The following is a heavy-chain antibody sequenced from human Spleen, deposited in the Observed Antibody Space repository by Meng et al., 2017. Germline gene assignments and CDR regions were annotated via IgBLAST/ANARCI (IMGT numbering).Heavy chain of an antibody. V-gene: IGHV3-21*01. CDR2: ISSSSSYI. Sequence: GESLKISCAASGFTFSSYSMNWVRQAPGKGLEWVSSISSSSSYIYYADPVKGRFTISRDNAKNSLFLQMSSLRAEDTAIYYRVRDLGADHGDSHANYWGQGNQVT. J-gene: IGHJ4*01. CDR1: GFTFSSYS. D-gene: IGHD4/OR15-4a*01. CDR3: VRDLGADHGDSHANY.